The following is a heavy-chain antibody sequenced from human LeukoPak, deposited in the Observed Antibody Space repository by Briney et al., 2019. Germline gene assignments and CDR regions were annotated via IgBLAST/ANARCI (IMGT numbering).Heavy chain of an antibody. Sequence: GGSLRLSCAAPGFTFSSYSMNWVRQAPGKGLEWVSSISSGSIYIYYADSVKGRFTISRDNAKNSLYLQMSSLRAEDTAVYYCAKGLNYDPGGSWGQGTLVSVSS. V-gene: IGHV3-21*01. CDR3: AKGLNYDPGGS. J-gene: IGHJ5*02. CDR2: ISSGSIYI. CDR1: GFTFSSYS. D-gene: IGHD3-16*01.